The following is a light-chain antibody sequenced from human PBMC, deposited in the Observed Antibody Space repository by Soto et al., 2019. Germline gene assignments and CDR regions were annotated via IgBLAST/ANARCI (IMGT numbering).Light chain of an antibody. CDR3: QQYGSSPSLT. V-gene: IGKV3-20*01. J-gene: IGKJ4*01. CDR2: GAS. CDR1: QSVSSSY. Sequence: EIVLTQSPGTLSLSPGERATLSCRASQSVSSSYLAWYQQKPGQAPRLLIYGASSRATDIPDRFSGSGSGTDFTLTISRLEPEDFAVYYCQQYGSSPSLTFGGGTKV.